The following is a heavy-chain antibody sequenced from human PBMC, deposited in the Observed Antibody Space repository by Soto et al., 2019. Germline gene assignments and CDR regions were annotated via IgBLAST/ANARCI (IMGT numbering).Heavy chain of an antibody. CDR3: ARVEMATIKGNAFDL. D-gene: IGHD5-12*01. CDR1: GYTFTSYY. J-gene: IGHJ3*01. V-gene: IGHV1-46*01. Sequence: QVQLVQSGAEVKKPGASVKVSCKASGYTFTSYYMYWVRQAPGQGLEWMGIINPSGGSTSYAQKFQGRVTMTRDTSTSTVYMELSSLRSADTAVYYCARVEMATIKGNAFDLWGQGTMVTVSS. CDR2: INPSGGST.